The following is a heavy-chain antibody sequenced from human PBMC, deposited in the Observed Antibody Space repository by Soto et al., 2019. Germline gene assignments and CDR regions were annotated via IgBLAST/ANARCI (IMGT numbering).Heavy chain of an antibody. J-gene: IGHJ6*02. V-gene: IGHV1-69*12. Sequence: QVQLVQTGPEVKKPGSSVKVSCKASGGTFYSYVITWVRQAPGQGLEWMGGIIPIFNTTNYVQKFQGRITLTADXPXRXAXLELNSLRSEDTAVYYCARGIVTGTTSNYYYYGMDVWGQGTTVTVSS. CDR2: IIPIFNTT. D-gene: IGHD1-1*01. CDR1: GGTFYSYV. CDR3: ARGIVTGTTSNYYYYGMDV.